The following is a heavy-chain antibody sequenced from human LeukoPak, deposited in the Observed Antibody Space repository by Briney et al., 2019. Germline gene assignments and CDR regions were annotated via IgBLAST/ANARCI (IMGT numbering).Heavy chain of an antibody. D-gene: IGHD3-9*01. CDR1: GGSISSYY. J-gene: IGHJ5*02. CDR2: IYYSGST. CDR3: ARVQYYDILTGSWFDP. Sequence: PSETLSLTCTVSGGSISSYYWSWIRQPPGKGLEWIGYIYYSGSTNYNPSLKSRVTISVDTSKNQFSLKLSSVTAADTAVYYCARVQYYDILTGSWFDPWGQGTLVTVSS. V-gene: IGHV4-59*01.